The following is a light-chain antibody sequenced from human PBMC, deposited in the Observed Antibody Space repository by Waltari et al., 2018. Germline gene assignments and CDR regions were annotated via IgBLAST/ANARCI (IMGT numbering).Light chain of an antibody. V-gene: IGKV4-1*01. J-gene: IGKJ2*01. CDR2: GAS. Sequence: DIVMTQSPDTLAASLGETASINCQSSQSVLYSSTNYNYLAGYQQKTGQPPQLLIYGASTRESGFPDRFGGSGSGTHFTLTISSLQAEDVAVYYCQQYYESPYTFGQGTKLEIK. CDR3: QQYYESPYT. CDR1: QSVLYSSTNYNY.